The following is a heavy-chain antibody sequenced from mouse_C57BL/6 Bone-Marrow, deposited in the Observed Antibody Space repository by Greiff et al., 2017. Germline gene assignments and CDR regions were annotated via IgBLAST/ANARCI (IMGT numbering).Heavy chain of an antibody. CDR2: IDPSDSYT. CDR3: ARDTYYFDY. Sequence: VQLQQSGAELVMPGASVKLSCKASGYTFTSYWMNWVKQRPGQGLEWIGEIDPSDSYTNYNQKFKGKSTLTVDKSSSTAYMQLSRLTSEDSAVYYCARDTYYFDYWGQGTTLTVSS. D-gene: IGHD2-10*02. CDR1: GYTFTSYW. J-gene: IGHJ2*01. V-gene: IGHV1-69*01.